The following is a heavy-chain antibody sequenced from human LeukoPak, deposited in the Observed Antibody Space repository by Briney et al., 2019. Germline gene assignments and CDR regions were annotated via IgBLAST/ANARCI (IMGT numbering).Heavy chain of an antibody. Sequence: PGGSLRLSCAASGFTFSSYAMSWVRQAPGKGLEWVSAISGSGGSTYYADPVKGRFTIPRDNSKNTLYLQMNSLRAEDTAVYYCAKDRDYVNYFDYWGQGTLVTVSS. J-gene: IGHJ4*02. CDR1: GFTFSSYA. V-gene: IGHV3-23*01. D-gene: IGHD4-17*01. CDR3: AKDRDYVNYFDY. CDR2: ISGSGGST.